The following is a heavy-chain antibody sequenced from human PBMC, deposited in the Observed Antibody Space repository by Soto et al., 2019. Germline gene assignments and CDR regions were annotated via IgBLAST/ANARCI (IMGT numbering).Heavy chain of an antibody. CDR2: INGDGSRS. CDR3: ARVIRGKYGMDV. Sequence: EVQLVESGGGLVQPGGSLRLSCATSGFTFSDYWIHWVRQAPGKGLVWVSRINGDGSRSDYADSVKGRFTIYRDNAENTVYLQMNSLSAEDTAVYFCARVIRGKYGMDVWGHGTTITVSS. J-gene: IGHJ6*02. D-gene: IGHD3-10*01. V-gene: IGHV3-74*01. CDR1: GFTFSDYW.